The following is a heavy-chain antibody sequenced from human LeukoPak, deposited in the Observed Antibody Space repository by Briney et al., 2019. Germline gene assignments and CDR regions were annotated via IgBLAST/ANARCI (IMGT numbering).Heavy chain of an antibody. D-gene: IGHD6-19*01. V-gene: IGHV5-51*01. Sequence: GESLKISCKGSGYSFTSYWIGWVRQMPGEGLEWMGIIYPGDSDTRYSPSFQGQVTISADKSISTAYLQWSSLKASDTAMYYCARVQSSGWYLASYFDYWGQGTLVTVSS. CDR2: IYPGDSDT. CDR3: ARVQSSGWYLASYFDY. J-gene: IGHJ4*02. CDR1: GYSFTSYW.